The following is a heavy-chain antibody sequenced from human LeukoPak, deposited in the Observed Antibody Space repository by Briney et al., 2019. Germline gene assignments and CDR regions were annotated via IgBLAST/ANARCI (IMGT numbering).Heavy chain of an antibody. Sequence: GASVKVSSKASGGTFSSYAISWVRQAPGQGLEWMGGIIPIFGTANYAQKFQGRVTITADESTSTAYMELSSLRSEDTAVYYCATAGSGSSIRFGWFDPWGQGTLVTVSS. CDR2: IIPIFGTA. D-gene: IGHD3-10*01. CDR1: GGTFSSYA. J-gene: IGHJ5*02. V-gene: IGHV1-69*13. CDR3: ATAGSGSSIRFGWFDP.